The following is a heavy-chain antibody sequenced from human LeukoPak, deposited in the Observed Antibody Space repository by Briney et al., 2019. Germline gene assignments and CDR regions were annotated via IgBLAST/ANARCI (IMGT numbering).Heavy chain of an antibody. CDR3: ARSLVVVVAATGNRWFDP. Sequence: ASVKVSCKPSGYTFTGYYMHWVRQAPGQGVEWMGWINANSGGTNYAQKFQGRVTMTRDTSVSTAYMELSRLRSDDTAVYYCARSLVVVVAATGNRWFDPWGQGTLVTVSS. CDR2: INANSGGT. J-gene: IGHJ5*02. CDR1: GYTFTGYY. V-gene: IGHV1-2*02. D-gene: IGHD2-15*01.